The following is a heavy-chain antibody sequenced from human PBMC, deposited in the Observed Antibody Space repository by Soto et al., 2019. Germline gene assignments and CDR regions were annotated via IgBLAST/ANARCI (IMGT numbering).Heavy chain of an antibody. CDR2: MNPNSGNT. Sequence: QVQLVQSGAEVKKPGASVKVSYKASGYTFTSYDINWVRQATGQGLEWMGWMNPNSGNTGYAQKFQGRVTMTRNTSISTAYMELSSLRSEDTAVYYCALCGGDCYSWYFDLWGHGTLVTVSS. CDR1: GYTFTSYD. V-gene: IGHV1-8*01. D-gene: IGHD2-21*01. J-gene: IGHJ2*01. CDR3: ALCGGDCYSWYFDL.